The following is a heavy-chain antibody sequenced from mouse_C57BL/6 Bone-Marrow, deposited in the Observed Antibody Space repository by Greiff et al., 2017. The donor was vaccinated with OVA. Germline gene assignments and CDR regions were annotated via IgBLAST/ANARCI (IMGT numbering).Heavy chain of an antibody. CDR1: GYTFTDYY. Sequence: EVQLQQSGPELVKPGASVKISCKASGYTFTDYYMNWVKQSHGKSLEWIGDINPNNGGTSYNQKFKGKATLTVDKSSSTAYMELRSLTSEDSAVYYCARWGLLRLYFDYWGQGTTLTVSS. J-gene: IGHJ2*01. D-gene: IGHD1-2*01. CDR2: INPNNGGT. CDR3: ARWGLLRLYFDY. V-gene: IGHV1-26*01.